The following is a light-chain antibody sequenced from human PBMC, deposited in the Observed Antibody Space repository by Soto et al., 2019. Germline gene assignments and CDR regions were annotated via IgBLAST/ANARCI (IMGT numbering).Light chain of an antibody. CDR2: KAS. J-gene: IGKJ1*01. Sequence: DSHMTQSPSTLSASVENIVTITCRASQSISSWLAWYQQKPGKSPKLLIYKASSLESGVPSRFSGSGSGTEFTLTISSLQPDDFETYYCQQYNSYWTFGQGTKVDIK. CDR3: QQYNSYWT. V-gene: IGKV1-5*03. CDR1: QSISSW.